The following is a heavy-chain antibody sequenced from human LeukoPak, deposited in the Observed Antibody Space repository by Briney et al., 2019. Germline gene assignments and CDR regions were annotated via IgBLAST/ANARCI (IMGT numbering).Heavy chain of an antibody. D-gene: IGHD1-14*01. CDR1: GGSISSSSYY. V-gene: IGHV4-39*07. CDR2: IYYSGST. Sequence: SETLSLTCTVSGGSISSSSYYWGWIRQPPGKGLEWIGSIYYSGSTYYNPSLKSRVTISVDTSKNQFSLKLNSVTPEDTAVYYCAREVFKYGRFYFDYWGQGTPVTVSS. J-gene: IGHJ4*02. CDR3: AREVFKYGRFYFDY.